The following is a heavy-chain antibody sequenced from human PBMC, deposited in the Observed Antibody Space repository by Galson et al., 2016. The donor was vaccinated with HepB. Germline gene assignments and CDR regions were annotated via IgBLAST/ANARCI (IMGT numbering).Heavy chain of an antibody. CDR3: ARQSIKGHSGGYDDDAFDV. CDR2: IYYTGIT. Sequence: SETLSLTCSVSGGSITGYTWNWIRQPPGKGLEWVAYIYYTGITNYNPSLKSRVYISVDTSKNQFSLSLNSVTAADTAVYYCARQSIKGHSGGYDDDAFDVWGQGTMVTVSS. CDR1: GGSITGYT. D-gene: IGHD5-12*01. V-gene: IGHV4-59*01. J-gene: IGHJ3*01.